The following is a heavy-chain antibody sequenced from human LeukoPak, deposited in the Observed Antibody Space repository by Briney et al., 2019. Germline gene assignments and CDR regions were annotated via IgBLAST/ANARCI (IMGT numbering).Heavy chain of an antibody. CDR1: GFTFSSYA. V-gene: IGHV3-21*01. CDR3: ARVTAARGFDY. J-gene: IGHJ4*02. CDR2: ISSSSSYI. Sequence: PGGSLRLSCAASGFTFSSYAMSWVRQAPGKGLEWVSSISSSSSYIYYADSVKGRFTISRDNAKISLYLQMNSLRAEDTAVYYCARVTAARGFDYWGQGTLVTVSS. D-gene: IGHD6-6*01.